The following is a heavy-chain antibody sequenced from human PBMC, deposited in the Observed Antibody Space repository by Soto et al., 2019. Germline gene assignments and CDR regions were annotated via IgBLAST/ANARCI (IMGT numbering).Heavy chain of an antibody. Sequence: PGGSLRLSCAASGFTFSSYAMSWVRQAPGKGLEWVSAISGSGGSTYYADSVKGRFTISRDNSKNTLYLQMNSLRAEDTAVYFCAKDAVVVVPAVIRNWFDPWGQGTHVTVSS. CDR2: ISGSGGST. D-gene: IGHD2-2*01. CDR1: GFTFSSYA. V-gene: IGHV3-23*01. J-gene: IGHJ5*02. CDR3: AKDAVVVVPAVIRNWFDP.